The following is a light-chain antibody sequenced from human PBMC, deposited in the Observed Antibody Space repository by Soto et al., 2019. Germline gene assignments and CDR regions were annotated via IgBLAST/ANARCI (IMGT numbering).Light chain of an antibody. J-gene: IGKJ1*01. Sequence: EIVMTQSPATLSVSPGERATLSCRASQSVSSNLAWYQQKPGQAPRLLIFGASTRATDIPARFSGSGSGTDFTLTITSLQSEDFAVYCCQQYNNWPPWTFGQGTKVEIK. CDR2: GAS. V-gene: IGKV3-15*01. CDR1: QSVSSN. CDR3: QQYNNWPPWT.